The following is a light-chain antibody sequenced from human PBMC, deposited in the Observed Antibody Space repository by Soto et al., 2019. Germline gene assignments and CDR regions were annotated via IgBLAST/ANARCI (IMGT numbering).Light chain of an antibody. CDR1: SSDVGGFNY. V-gene: IGLV2-14*03. Sequence: QSVLPQPASLSGSPGQSITISCTGTSSDVGGFNYVSWYQQHPGKAPKLMIYDVTNRPSGVSNRFSGSKSGNTASLTISGLQAEDEADYYCCSYAGDSTPYVFGTGTKVTVL. CDR2: DVT. CDR3: CSYAGDSTPYV. J-gene: IGLJ1*01.